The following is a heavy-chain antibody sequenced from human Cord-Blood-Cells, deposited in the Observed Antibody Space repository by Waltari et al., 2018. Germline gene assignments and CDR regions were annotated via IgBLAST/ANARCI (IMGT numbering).Heavy chain of an antibody. CDR3: ARGYLGISAFEI. CDR1: GYSISSGYY. V-gene: IGHV4-38-2*01. CDR2: IYHSGST. D-gene: IGHD7-27*01. J-gene: IGHJ3*02. Sequence: QVQLQESGPGLVKPSETLSLTCAVSGYSISSGYYWGWIRQPPGKGLEWIGSIYHSGSTYYNPSRKSRVTISVDTSKNQFSLKLSSVTAADTAVYYCARGYLGISAFEIWGQGTMVTVSS.